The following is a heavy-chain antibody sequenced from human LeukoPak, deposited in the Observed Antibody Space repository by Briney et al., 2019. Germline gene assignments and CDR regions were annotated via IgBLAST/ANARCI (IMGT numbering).Heavy chain of an antibody. J-gene: IGHJ4*02. CDR2: IRNKANSYTT. CDR3: SRASIATTPYFFDY. CDR1: GFTFSDHY. V-gene: IGHV3-72*01. Sequence: GGSLRLSCAAFGFTFSDHYMDWVRQAPGKGLEWVGRIRNKANSYTTEYAASVKGGFTISRDDSKISLFLHMLSLKTEDTAVYYCSRASIATTPYFFDYWGRGTMVTVSS. D-gene: IGHD2-15*01.